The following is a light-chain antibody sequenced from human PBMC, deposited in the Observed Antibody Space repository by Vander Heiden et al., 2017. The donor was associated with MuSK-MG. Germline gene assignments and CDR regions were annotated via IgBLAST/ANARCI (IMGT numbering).Light chain of an antibody. CDR1: QSLFYSSNQKNY. CDR3: QQYFTTPYT. CDR2: WAS. J-gene: IGKJ2*01. Sequence: DIVMTQSPDFLAVSLGERATINCKSSQSLFYSSNQKNYLSWYQQKPGQPPKLLFYWASTRESGVPDRFSGSGSGTDFTLTISSLQAEDVAAYYCQQYFTTPYTFGQEVKLGIK. V-gene: IGKV4-1*01.